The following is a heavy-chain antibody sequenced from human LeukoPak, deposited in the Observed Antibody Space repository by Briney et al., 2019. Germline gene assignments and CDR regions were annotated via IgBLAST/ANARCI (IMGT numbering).Heavy chain of an antibody. V-gene: IGHV1-2*02. J-gene: IGHJ4*02. Sequence: ASVEVSCKASGYTFTAYYMHWVRQAPGQGLEWMGWINPNSGGTYYSQKFQGRVTMTRDTSINTVYMELSRLRSDGTAVYYCARKGPYFDYWGQGTLVTVSS. CDR3: ARKGPYFDY. CDR1: GYTFTAYY. D-gene: IGHD3-16*01. CDR2: INPNSGGT.